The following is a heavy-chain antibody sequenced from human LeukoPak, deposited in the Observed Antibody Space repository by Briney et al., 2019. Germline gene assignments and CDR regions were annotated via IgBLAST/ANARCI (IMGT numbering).Heavy chain of an antibody. V-gene: IGHV1-2*02. J-gene: IGHJ4*02. CDR3: ASSMRATRYFDY. CDR1: RYTFTGYY. Sequence: ASVKVSCKASRYTFTGYYMHWVRQAPGQGLEWMGWINPNSGGTNYAQKFQGRVTMTRDASISTAYMELSRLRSDDTAVYYCASSMRATRYFDYWGQGTLVTVSS. D-gene: IGHD1-26*01. CDR2: INPNSGGT.